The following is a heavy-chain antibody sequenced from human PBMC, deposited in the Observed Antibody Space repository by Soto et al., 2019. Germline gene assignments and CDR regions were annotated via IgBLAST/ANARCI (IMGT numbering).Heavy chain of an antibody. CDR1: GGTFTSCG. J-gene: IGHJ4*02. V-gene: IGHV3-30*18. Sequence: GGSLRLSCAVSGGTFTSCGMHWVRQAPGTGQEWVAVISFDGINRSYANSAKGRFTISRDNSTNTQYLQMNSLRAEDTTTFYFEKDRRTSYHFYCDSYYFHTRDSWGQGTLVTVSS. D-gene: IGHD3-10*01. CDR3: EKDRRTSYHFYCDSYYFHTRDS. CDR2: ISFDGINR.